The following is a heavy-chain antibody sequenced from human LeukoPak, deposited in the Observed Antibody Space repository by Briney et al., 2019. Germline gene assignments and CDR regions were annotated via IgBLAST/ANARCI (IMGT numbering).Heavy chain of an antibody. D-gene: IGHD3-10*01. CDR2: ISGSGGST. J-gene: IGHJ4*02. CDR1: GFTFSSYG. V-gene: IGHV3-23*01. CDR3: AKDYGSGSYYPYYFDY. Sequence: GGSLRLSCAASGFTFSSYGMSWVRQAPGKGLEWVSAISGSGGSTYYADSVKGRFTISRDNSKNTLSLQMNSLRPEDTAVYYCAKDYGSGSYYPYYFDYWGQGTLVTVSS.